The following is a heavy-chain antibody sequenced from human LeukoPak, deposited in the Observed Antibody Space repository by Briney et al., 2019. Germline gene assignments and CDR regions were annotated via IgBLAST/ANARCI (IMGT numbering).Heavy chain of an antibody. Sequence: PGRSLRLSCAASGFTFSSYGMHWVRQAPGKGLEWVAVISYDGSNKYYADSVKGRFTISRDNSKNTLYLQMNSLRAEDTAVYYCAKDQNPYSSGWTDYWGQGTLVTVSS. V-gene: IGHV3-30*18. CDR1: GFTFSSYG. CDR2: ISYDGSNK. D-gene: IGHD6-19*01. CDR3: AKDQNPYSSGWTDY. J-gene: IGHJ4*02.